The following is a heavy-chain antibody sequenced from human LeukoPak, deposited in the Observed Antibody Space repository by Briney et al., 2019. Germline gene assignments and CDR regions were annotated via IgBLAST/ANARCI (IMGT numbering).Heavy chain of an antibody. J-gene: IGHJ6*04. CDR2: ISSSGSDI. Sequence: PGGSLRLSCAASGFTFSSYWMSWVRQAPGKGLEWVSYISSSGSDIYYADSVKGRFTISRDNAKNSLFLQMNSLRAEDTAVYFCAKSTRAVMAMMDVWGKGTTVTVSS. V-gene: IGHV3-21*05. CDR1: GFTFSSYW. D-gene: IGHD3-16*01. CDR3: AKSTRAVMAMMDV.